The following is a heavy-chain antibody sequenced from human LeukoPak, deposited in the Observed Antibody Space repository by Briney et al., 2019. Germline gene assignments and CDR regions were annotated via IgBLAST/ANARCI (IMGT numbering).Heavy chain of an antibody. D-gene: IGHD4-11*01. J-gene: IGHJ3*02. CDR2: IHYSGTT. V-gene: IGHV4-39*01. Sequence: SETLSLTCTVSGGSISSSSFHWGWIRQPPGKGLEWIRSIHYSGTTYYSPSLKSRVTISVDTSKNQFSLNLNSVTAADTAVYYCARRGTVTTTFDIWGQGTMVTVSS. CDR3: ARRGTVTTTFDI. CDR1: GGSISSSSFH.